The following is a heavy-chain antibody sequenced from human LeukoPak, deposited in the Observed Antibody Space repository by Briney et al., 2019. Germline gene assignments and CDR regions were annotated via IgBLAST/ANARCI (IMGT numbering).Heavy chain of an antibody. Sequence: SETLSLTCTVSGFSISTYYWSWFRQPAGKGLEWIGRIHSSGNTNYNPSLQSRVSLSIDTSQNQLSLRLTSLTAADTAVYFCARDVGKAYWGQGLLALVSS. V-gene: IGHV4-4*07. J-gene: IGHJ4*02. CDR2: IHSSGNT. CDR3: ARDVGKAY. CDR1: GFSISTYY. D-gene: IGHD4-23*01.